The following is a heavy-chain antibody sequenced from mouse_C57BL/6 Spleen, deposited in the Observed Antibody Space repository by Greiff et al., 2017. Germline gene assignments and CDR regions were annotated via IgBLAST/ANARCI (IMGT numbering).Heavy chain of an antibody. CDR3: AKTAQATFAY. J-gene: IGHJ3*01. D-gene: IGHD3-2*02. CDR2: ISYDGSN. V-gene: IGHV3-6*01. Sequence: EVKLQESGPGLVKPSQSLSLTCSVTGYSITSGYYWNWLRQFPGNKLEWMGYISYDGSNNYNPSLKNRISITRETSKNQFFLKLNSVTTEDTATYYGAKTAQATFAYWGQGTLVTVSA. CDR1: GYSITSGYY.